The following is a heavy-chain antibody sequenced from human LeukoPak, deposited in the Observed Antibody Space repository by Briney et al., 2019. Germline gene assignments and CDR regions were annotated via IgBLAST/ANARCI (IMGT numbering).Heavy chain of an antibody. CDR3: AKDFNFYAGNPGY. CDR1: GFTFRSHA. V-gene: IGHV3-23*01. D-gene: IGHD4-23*01. CDR2: IYENGGTT. Sequence: GGSLRLSCVGSGFTFRSHAMSWVRQAPEKGLEFVSGIYENGGTTYYADSVKGRFSISRDNSKNTLYLQMNSLRAEDTAVYYCAKDFNFYAGNPGYWGQGTLVTVSS. J-gene: IGHJ4*02.